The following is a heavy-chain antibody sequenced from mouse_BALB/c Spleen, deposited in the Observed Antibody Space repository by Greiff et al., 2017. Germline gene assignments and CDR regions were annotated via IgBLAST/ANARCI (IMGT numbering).Heavy chain of an antibody. CDR1: GFTFSDYY. V-gene: IGHV5-4*02. D-gene: IGHD1-2*01. CDR3: ARGFTTASYAMDY. CDR2: ISDGGSYT. Sequence: EVMLVESGGGLVKPGGSLKLSCAASGFTFSDYYMYWVRQTPEKRLEWVATISDGGSYTYYPDSVKGRFTISRDNAKNNLYLQMSSLKSEDTAMYYCARGFTTASYAMDYWGQGTSVTVSS. J-gene: IGHJ4*01.